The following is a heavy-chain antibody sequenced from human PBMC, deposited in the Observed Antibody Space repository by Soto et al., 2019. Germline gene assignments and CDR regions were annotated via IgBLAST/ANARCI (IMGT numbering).Heavy chain of an antibody. CDR1: GFTFTSSA. Sequence: ASVKVSCKASGFTFTSSAVQWVRQARGQRLEWIGWIVVGSGNTNYAQKFQERVTITRDMSTSTAYMELSSLRSEDTAVYYCAADKGYGSGSYYTHDAFDIWGQGTMVTVS. D-gene: IGHD3-10*01. CDR2: IVVGSGNT. CDR3: AADKGYGSGSYYTHDAFDI. V-gene: IGHV1-58*01. J-gene: IGHJ3*02.